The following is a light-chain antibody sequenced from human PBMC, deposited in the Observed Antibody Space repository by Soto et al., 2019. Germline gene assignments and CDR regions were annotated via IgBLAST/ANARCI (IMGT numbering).Light chain of an antibody. CDR1: RSNIGAAHD. CDR2: GNY. Sequence: QSVLTQPPSVSGAPGQRVTISCIGSRSNIGAAHDVHWYQQLPGTAPKLLICGNYNRPSGVPDRFSGSRSGAAASLAITGLRAEDEADYYCQSYDSSLNVVFGGGTKVTVL. CDR3: QSYDSSLNVV. J-gene: IGLJ2*01. V-gene: IGLV1-40*01.